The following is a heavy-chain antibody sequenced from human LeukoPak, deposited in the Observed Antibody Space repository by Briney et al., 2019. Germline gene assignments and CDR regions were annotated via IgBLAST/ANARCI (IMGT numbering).Heavy chain of an antibody. CDR1: GYSISSGYY. J-gene: IGHJ4*02. CDR2: IYHSGRT. V-gene: IGHV4-38-2*02. D-gene: IGHD6-13*01. CDR3: ARDRISSSLYYFDY. Sequence: SETLSLTCAVSGYSISSGYYWDWIRQPPGKGLEWIGSIYHSGRTYYNPSLKRRVTISVDTSKNQFSLKLSSVTAADTAVYYCARDRISSSLYYFDYWGQGTLVTVSS.